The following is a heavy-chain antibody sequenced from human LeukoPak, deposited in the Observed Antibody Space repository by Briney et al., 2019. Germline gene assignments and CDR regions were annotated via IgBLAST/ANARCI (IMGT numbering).Heavy chain of an antibody. D-gene: IGHD1-26*01. V-gene: IGHV3-30*18. CDR2: ISYDGSNK. J-gene: IGHJ4*02. CDR1: GFTFSSYG. Sequence: PGGSLRLSCAASGFTFSSYGMHWVRQAPGKGLEWVAVISYDGSNKYYADSVKGRFTISRDNSKNTLYLQMNSLRAEDTAVYYCAKDIKVGAIPVFPDYRGQGTLVTVSS. CDR3: AKDIKVGAIPVFPDY.